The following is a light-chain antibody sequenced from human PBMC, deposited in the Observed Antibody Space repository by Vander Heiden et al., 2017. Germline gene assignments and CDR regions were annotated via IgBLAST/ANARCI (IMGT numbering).Light chain of an antibody. V-gene: IGKV3-20*01. Sequence: IALTPSSLTLSLTPGERATLSFRASQSVSSNYLAWYQQKPGQAPRLIIYGASSRATGIPDRFSGSGSGTDFTLTISRLEPEDFAVYYCQQYGSSPRGYTFGQGTKLEIK. CDR2: GAS. J-gene: IGKJ2*01. CDR1: QSVSSNY. CDR3: QQYGSSPRGYT.